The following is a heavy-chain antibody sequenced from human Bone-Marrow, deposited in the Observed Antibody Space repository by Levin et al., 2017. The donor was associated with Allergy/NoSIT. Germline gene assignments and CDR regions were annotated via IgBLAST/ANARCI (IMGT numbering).Heavy chain of an antibody. D-gene: IGHD6-13*01. J-gene: IGHJ4*02. CDR2: MNPNSGNT. CDR1: GYTFTSYD. CDR3: ATSSSIAAAGPDY. Sequence: ASVKVSCKASGYTFTSYDINWVRQATGQGLEWMGWMNPNSGNTGYAQKFQGRVTMTRNTSISTAYMELSSLRSEDTAVYYCATSSSIAAAGPDYWGQGTLVTVSS. V-gene: IGHV1-8*01.